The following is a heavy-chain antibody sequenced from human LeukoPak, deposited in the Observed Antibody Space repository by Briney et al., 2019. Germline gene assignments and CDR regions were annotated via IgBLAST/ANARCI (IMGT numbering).Heavy chain of an antibody. V-gene: IGHV1-18*01. CDR3: ARDLAVAGSFGRDV. Sequence: ASVKVSCKASGYTFTSYGISWVRQAPGQGLEWMGWISACNGNTNYAQKLQGRVTMTTDTSTSTAYMELRSLRSDDTAVYYCARDLAVAGSFGRDVWGQGTTVTVSS. D-gene: IGHD6-19*01. J-gene: IGHJ6*02. CDR2: ISACNGNT. CDR1: GYTFTSYG.